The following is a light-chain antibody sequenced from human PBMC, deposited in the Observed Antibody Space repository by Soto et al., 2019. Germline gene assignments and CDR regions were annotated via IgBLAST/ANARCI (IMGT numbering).Light chain of an antibody. CDR3: YSYSGTYTEVV. V-gene: IGLV2-11*01. Sequence: QSALTQPRSVSGSPGQSVTISCTGISNNYVSWYQQHPGKVPKVIVYDVTLRPSGVSDRFSGSRSGNTASLAISGLRAEDEADYSYSGTYTEVVFGGGTKVTVL. CDR2: DVT. J-gene: IGLJ2*01. CDR1: SNNY.